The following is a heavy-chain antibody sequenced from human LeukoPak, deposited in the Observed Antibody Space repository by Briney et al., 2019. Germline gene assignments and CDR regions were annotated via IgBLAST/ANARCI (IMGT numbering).Heavy chain of an antibody. Sequence: GGSLRLSCAASGFTFSNYAMHWVRQAPGKGLEWVAVISYDGSNKYYADSVKGRFTISRDNSKNTLYLQMNSLRAEDTAVYYCAKDALYSSGWYQGVYWGQGTLVTVSS. V-gene: IGHV3-30*18. D-gene: IGHD6-19*01. CDR3: AKDALYSSGWYQGVY. CDR2: ISYDGSNK. CDR1: GFTFSNYA. J-gene: IGHJ4*02.